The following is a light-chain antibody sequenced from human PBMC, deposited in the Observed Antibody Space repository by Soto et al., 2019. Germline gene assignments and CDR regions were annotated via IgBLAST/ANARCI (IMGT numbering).Light chain of an antibody. CDR3: SSYAGINNLGV. Sequence: QSALTQPPSASGSPGQSVTISCTGTSSDVGGYKHVSWYQQHPGKAPKLMIFEVNKRPSGVPDRFAGSKSGNTASLTVSGLQAEYEADYFSSSYAGINNLGVFGTGTKVTVL. CDR2: EVN. J-gene: IGLJ1*01. V-gene: IGLV2-8*01. CDR1: SSDVGGYKH.